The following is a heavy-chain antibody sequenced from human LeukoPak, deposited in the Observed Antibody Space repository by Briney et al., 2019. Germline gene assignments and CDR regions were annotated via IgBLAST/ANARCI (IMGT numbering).Heavy chain of an antibody. CDR2: ISSNGRST. V-gene: IGHV3-64D*09. D-gene: IGHD3-22*01. CDR3: VRRRASYYDSSGYPMPFDY. CDR1: RFTFSDHV. Sequence: GGSLRLSCSASRFTFSDHVMHWVRQAPGKGLEYVSAISSNGRSTYYADSVKGRFTISRDNSKSTLYLQMSSLRADDTAVYHCVRRRASYYDSSGYPMPFDYWGQGILVTVSS. J-gene: IGHJ4*02.